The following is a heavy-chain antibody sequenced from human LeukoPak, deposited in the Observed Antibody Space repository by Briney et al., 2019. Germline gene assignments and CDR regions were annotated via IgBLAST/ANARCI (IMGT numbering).Heavy chain of an antibody. CDR1: GGSFSGYY. Sequence: SETLSLTCAVYGGSFSGYYWSWIRQPPGKGLEWIGEINHSGSTNYNPSLKSRVTISVDTSKNQFSLKLSSVTAADTAVYYCARGSSDYGDYVDAFDIWGQGTMVTVSS. V-gene: IGHV4-34*01. CDR2: INHSGST. CDR3: ARGSSDYGDYVDAFDI. J-gene: IGHJ3*02. D-gene: IGHD4-17*01.